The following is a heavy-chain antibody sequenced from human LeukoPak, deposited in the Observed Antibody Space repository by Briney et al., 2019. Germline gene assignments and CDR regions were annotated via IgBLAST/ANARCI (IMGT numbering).Heavy chain of an antibody. Sequence: SETLSLTCAVYGGSFGGYYWSWIRQPPGKGLEWIGEINHSGSTNYNPSLKSRVTISVDTSKNQFSLKLSSVTAADTAVYYCARVVAHGSGSFWYYYYYMDVWGKGTTVTVSS. V-gene: IGHV4-34*01. CDR1: GGSFGGYY. J-gene: IGHJ6*03. CDR3: ARVVAHGSGSFWYYYYYMDV. D-gene: IGHD3-10*01. CDR2: INHSGST.